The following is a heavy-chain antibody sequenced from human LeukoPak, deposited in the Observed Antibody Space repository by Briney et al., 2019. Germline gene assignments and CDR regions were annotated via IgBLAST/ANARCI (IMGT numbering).Heavy chain of an antibody. Sequence: GASVKVSCKASGYTFTGYYLHWVRQAPGQGLEWMGWINPSSGGAKYAQNFQGRVIITTDTSISTAYMELSRLRSDDTAVYYCARVRYWWFDPWGQGTLVTVSS. CDR2: INPSSGGA. CDR1: GYTFTGYY. D-gene: IGHD1-26*01. CDR3: ARVRYWWFDP. V-gene: IGHV1-2*02. J-gene: IGHJ5*02.